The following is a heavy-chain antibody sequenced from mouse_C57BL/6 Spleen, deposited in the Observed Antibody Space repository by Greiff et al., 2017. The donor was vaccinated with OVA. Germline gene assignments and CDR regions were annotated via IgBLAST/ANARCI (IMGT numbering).Heavy chain of an antibody. J-gene: IGHJ2*01. D-gene: IGHD1-1*01. CDR3: TRGGYYGSSYFDY. CDR2: IDPETGGT. V-gene: IGHV1-15*01. CDR1: GYTFTDYE. Sequence: QVQLQQSGAELVRPGASVTLSCKASGYTFTDYEMHWVKQTPVHGLEWIGAIDPETGGTAYNQKFKGQAILPADKSSSTAYMALRSLTSEDSAVYYCTRGGYYGSSYFDYWGQGTTLTVSS.